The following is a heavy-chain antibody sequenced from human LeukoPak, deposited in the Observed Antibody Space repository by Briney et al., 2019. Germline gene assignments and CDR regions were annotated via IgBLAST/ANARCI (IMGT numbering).Heavy chain of an antibody. CDR1: GFIFNIYE. CDR2: IGSSDSTT. D-gene: IGHD3-16*01. V-gene: IGHV3-48*03. J-gene: IGHJ4*02. CDR3: AKGLDYHLEY. Sequence: GSLRLSCVGSGFIFNIYEMNWVRQAPGKGLEWLSYIGSSDSTTHYAGSVKGRFTFSRDNSKNTLFLQMNSLRAEDTAVYYCAKGLDYHLEYWGQGTLVTVPS.